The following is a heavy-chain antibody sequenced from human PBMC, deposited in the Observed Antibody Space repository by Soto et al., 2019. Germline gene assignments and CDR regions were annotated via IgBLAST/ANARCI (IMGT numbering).Heavy chain of an antibody. Sequence: ASVKVSCKASGFTFTGYYIHWVRQAPGQGPEWMGWIRSNGGDPKYSQKFQDRVTMTRDTSTNTVYMELSRLRSDDTAVYYCARDERSYGEPPFDYWGQGTLVTVSS. V-gene: IGHV1-2*02. CDR2: IRSNGGDP. CDR3: ARDERSYGEPPFDY. D-gene: IGHD3-16*01. CDR1: GFTFTGYY. J-gene: IGHJ4*02.